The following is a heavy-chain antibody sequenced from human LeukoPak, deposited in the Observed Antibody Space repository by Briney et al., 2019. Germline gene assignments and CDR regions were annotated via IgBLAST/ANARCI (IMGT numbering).Heavy chain of an antibody. V-gene: IGHV4-39*01. J-gene: IGHJ4*02. Sequence: SETLSLTCTVSGGSISSSSYYWGWIRQPPGKGLEWIGSIYYSGSTHYNPSLKSRVTISVDTSKNQFSLKLSSVTAADTAVYYCARQARGIAVADNFDYWGQGTLVTVS. D-gene: IGHD6-19*01. CDR3: ARQARGIAVADNFDY. CDR2: IYYSGST. CDR1: GGSISSSSYY.